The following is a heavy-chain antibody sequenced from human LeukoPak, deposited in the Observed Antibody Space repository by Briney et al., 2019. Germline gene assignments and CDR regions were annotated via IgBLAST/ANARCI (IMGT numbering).Heavy chain of an antibody. CDR2: INYSGTT. Sequence: PSETLSLTCTVSGGSFSNHYWSWIRQPPGKGLEWIGYINYSGTTNYNPSLKSRVTLSVDTSKNQFSLRLTSVTAADTAVYYCARGPEGSGSYIFDSWGEGTLVT. D-gene: IGHD3-10*01. V-gene: IGHV4-59*11. CDR1: GGSFSNHY. CDR3: ARGPEGSGSYIFDS. J-gene: IGHJ4*02.